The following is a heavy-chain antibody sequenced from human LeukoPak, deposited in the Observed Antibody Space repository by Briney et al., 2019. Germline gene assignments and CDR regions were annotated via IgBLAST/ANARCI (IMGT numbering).Heavy chain of an antibody. Sequence: SETLSLTCTVSGYSISSGYYWGWIRQPPGKGLEWIGSIYHSGSTYYNPSLKSRVTISVDTSKNQFSLKLSSVTAADTAVYYCARGYTILDAFDIWGQGTMVTVSS. J-gene: IGHJ3*02. V-gene: IGHV4-38-2*02. D-gene: IGHD3-3*01. CDR1: GYSISSGYY. CDR3: ARGYTILDAFDI. CDR2: IYHSGST.